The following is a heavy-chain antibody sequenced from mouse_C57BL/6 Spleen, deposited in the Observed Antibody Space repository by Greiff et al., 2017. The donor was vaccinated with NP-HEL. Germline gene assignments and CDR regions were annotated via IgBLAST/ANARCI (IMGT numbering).Heavy chain of an antibody. CDR2: IDPENGDT. V-gene: IGHV14-4*01. CDR3: TTGYYYGSSRYYFDY. J-gene: IGHJ2*01. CDR1: GFNIKDDY. D-gene: IGHD1-1*01. Sequence: EVQLQQSGAELVRPGASVKLSCTASGFNIKDDYMHWVKQRPEQGLEWIGWIDPENGDTEYASKFQGKATITADTSSNTAYLQLSSLTSEDTAVYYCTTGYYYGSSRYYFDYWGQGTTLTVSS.